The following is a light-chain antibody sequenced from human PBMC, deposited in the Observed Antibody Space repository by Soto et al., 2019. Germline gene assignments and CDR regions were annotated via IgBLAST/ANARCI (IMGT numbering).Light chain of an antibody. CDR3: QQYGSSPFT. Sequence: EIVLTQSPGTLSLSPGERATLSCRASLSVSSSYLAWYQQKPGQAPRLLIYGASRRATGIPDRFSGSGSGTDFTLSISRLELEDFAVYYCQQYGSSPFTFGPGTKVDIK. V-gene: IGKV3-20*01. J-gene: IGKJ3*01. CDR2: GAS. CDR1: LSVSSSY.